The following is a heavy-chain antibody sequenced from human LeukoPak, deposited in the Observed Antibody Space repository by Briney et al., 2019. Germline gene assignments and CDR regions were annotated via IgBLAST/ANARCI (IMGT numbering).Heavy chain of an antibody. Sequence: GASVKVSCKVSGYTLTELSMHWVRQAPGKGLGWMGGFDPEDGETIYAQKFQGRVTMTEDTSTDTAYMELSSLRSEDTAVYYCATDSKHLYYYDSSGWVNWGQGTLVTVSS. J-gene: IGHJ4*02. D-gene: IGHD3-22*01. CDR2: FDPEDGET. CDR1: GYTLTELS. CDR3: ATDSKHLYYYDSSGWVN. V-gene: IGHV1-24*01.